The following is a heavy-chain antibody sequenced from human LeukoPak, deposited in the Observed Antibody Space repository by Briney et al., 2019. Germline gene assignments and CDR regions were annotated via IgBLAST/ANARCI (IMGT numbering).Heavy chain of an antibody. CDR1: GFTFSSYA. CDR2: ISYDGSNK. Sequence: GGSLRLSCAASGFTFSSYAMHWVRQAPGKGLEWVAVISYDGSNKYYADSVKGRFTISRDNAKNTLFLQMNSLRAEGTALYYCATLTLYYGSGSYFDYWGQGTLVAVSS. J-gene: IGHJ4*02. V-gene: IGHV3-30*14. CDR3: ATLTLYYGSGSYFDY. D-gene: IGHD3-10*01.